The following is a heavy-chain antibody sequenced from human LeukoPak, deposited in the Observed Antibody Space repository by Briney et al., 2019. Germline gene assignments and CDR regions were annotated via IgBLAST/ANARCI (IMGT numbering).Heavy chain of an antibody. CDR2: LSWNSEVI. J-gene: IGHJ6*02. Sequence: GGSLRLSCAASGFTFEHHGMAWVRQVPGKGLEWVAGLSWNSEVIVYADSVKGRFTVSRDNAKGSLFLQMNSLRAEDAALYYCATEGYYSGIDVWGPGTSVTVSS. CDR1: GFTFEHHG. CDR3: ATEGYYSGIDV. V-gene: IGHV3-20*04.